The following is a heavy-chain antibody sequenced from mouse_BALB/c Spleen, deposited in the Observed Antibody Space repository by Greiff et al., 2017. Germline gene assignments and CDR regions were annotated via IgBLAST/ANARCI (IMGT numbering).Heavy chain of an antibody. V-gene: IGHV5-4*02. D-gene: IGHD1-1*01. CDR2: ISDGGSYT. CDR3: AREWIDYYGSRSAMDY. CDR1: GFTFSDYY. J-gene: IGHJ4*01. Sequence: EVHLVESGGGLVKPGGSLKLSCAASGFTFSDYYMYWVRQTPEKRLEWVATISDGGSYTYYPDSVKGRFTISRDNAKNNLYLQMSSLKPEDTAMYYCAREWIDYYGSRSAMDYWGQGTSVTVSS.